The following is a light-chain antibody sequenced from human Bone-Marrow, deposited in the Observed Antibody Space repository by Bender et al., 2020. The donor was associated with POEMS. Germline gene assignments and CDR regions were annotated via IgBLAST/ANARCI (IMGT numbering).Light chain of an antibody. CDR3: AAWDDSLNGWV. V-gene: IGLV1-44*01. CDR1: DSNFGGNT. J-gene: IGLJ3*02. CDR2: ANY. Sequence: QSVLTQPPSASGTPGQSVIISCSGTDSNFGGNTVNWYHQLPGTAPKLLIFANYQRPSGVPERFSGSKSGTSAFLAITGLQSEDEADYYCAAWDDSLNGWVFGAGTKVTVL.